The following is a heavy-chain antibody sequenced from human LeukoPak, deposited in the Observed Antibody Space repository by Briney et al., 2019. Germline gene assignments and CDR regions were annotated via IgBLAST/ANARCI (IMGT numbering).Heavy chain of an antibody. J-gene: IGHJ4*02. D-gene: IGHD3-10*01. Sequence: PSETLSLTCTVSGGSISSGDYYWSWIRQPPGKGLEWIGYIYYSGGTYYNPSLKSRVTISVDTSKNQFSLKLSSVTAADTAVYYCARGGPRPKYYDWGQGTLVTVSS. CDR1: GGSISSGDYY. CDR2: IYYSGGT. V-gene: IGHV4-30-4*01. CDR3: ARGGPRPKYYD.